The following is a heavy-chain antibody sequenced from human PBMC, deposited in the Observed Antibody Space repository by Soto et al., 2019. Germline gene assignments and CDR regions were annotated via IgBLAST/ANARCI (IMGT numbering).Heavy chain of an antibody. CDR3: ARDFRDCCGGPSCIDFDF. CDR2: ISANSGDT. V-gene: IGHV1-18*01. D-gene: IGHD2-21*01. Sequence: QVQLVQSGAEVKEPGASVRVSCKASGYTFSSYGFSWVRQAPGQGLEWVAWISANSGDTNSAQKFQGRVTLTTDTSTSTFYMDLRSLTSDDTAIFYCARDFRDCCGGPSCIDFDFWGQGTLVTVSS. J-gene: IGHJ4*02. CDR1: GYTFSSYG.